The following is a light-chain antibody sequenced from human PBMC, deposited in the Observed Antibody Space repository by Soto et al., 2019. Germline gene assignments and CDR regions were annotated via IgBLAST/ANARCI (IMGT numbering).Light chain of an antibody. J-gene: IGKJ4*01. CDR2: DAS. CDR1: QSISSK. Sequence: EIVMTQSPATLSVSPGERATLSCRASQSISSKLAWYQQRPGQAPRLLILDASTRATGVPVRFRGSGSGTEFTLTISGLQSEDFAVYCCQQYDKWPPTFCGGTKVEIK. CDR3: QQYDKWPPT. V-gene: IGKV3-15*01.